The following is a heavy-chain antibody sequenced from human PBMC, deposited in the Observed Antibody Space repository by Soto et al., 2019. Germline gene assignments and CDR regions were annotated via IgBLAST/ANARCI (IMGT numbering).Heavy chain of an antibody. J-gene: IGHJ4*02. CDR2: ISAYNGNA. D-gene: IGHD5-12*01. V-gene: IGHV1-18*01. CDR3: ARTPREYSGYEYYFDY. CDR1: GYTFTSYG. Sequence: ASVKVSCKASGYTFTSYGISWVRQAPGQGLEWMGWISAYNGNANYAQKLQGRVTITADKSTSTAYMELSSLRSEDTAVYYCARTPREYSGYEYYFDYWGQGTLVTVSS.